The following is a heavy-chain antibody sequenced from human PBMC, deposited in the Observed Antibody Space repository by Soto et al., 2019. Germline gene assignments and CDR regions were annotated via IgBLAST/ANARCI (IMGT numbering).Heavy chain of an antibody. CDR1: GFSVSGNY. CDR3: ARSGSYGGMDV. J-gene: IGHJ6*02. D-gene: IGHD1-26*01. V-gene: IGHV3-66*01. Sequence: EVQLVESGGGLVQPGGSLRLSCAASGFSVSGNYMSWVRQAPGKGLEWVSLIYSGGDTHYADSVKGRFTISRDNSKNTLDLQMNSRRAEDTAVYYWARSGSYGGMDVWGQGTTVTVSS. CDR2: IYSGGDT.